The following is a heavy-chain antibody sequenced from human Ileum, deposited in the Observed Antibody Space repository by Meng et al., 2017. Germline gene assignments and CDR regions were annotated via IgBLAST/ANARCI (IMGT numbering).Heavy chain of an antibody. CDR2: INHSGST. CDR3: ARTSGWFYY. Sequence: QGQIQPWGAGLLEPSETLSLTCAVYGGSFSGYYWSWIRQPPGKGLEWIGEINHSGSTNYNPSLKSRVTISVDTSKNQFSLKLSSVTAADTAAYYCARTSGWFYYWGQGTLVTVSS. D-gene: IGHD6-19*01. V-gene: IGHV4-34*01. CDR1: GGSFSGYY. J-gene: IGHJ4*02.